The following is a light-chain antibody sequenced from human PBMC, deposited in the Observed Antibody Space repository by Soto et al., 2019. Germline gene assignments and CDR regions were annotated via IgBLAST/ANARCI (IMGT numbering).Light chain of an antibody. J-gene: IGKJ1*01. V-gene: IGKV3-15*01. Sequence: EIVLTQSPGTLSLSPGERATLSCRASQSVSSSYLAWYQHKPGQAPRLLISGASTRATGVPARFSGSGSGTEFALTISGLQSEDFTVYFCQQYNTRPQTFGQGTKVDIK. CDR2: GAS. CDR3: QQYNTRPQT. CDR1: QSVSSSY.